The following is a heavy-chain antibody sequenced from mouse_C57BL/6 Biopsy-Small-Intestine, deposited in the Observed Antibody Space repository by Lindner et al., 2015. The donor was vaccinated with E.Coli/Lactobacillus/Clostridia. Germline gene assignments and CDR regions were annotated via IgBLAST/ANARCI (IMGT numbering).Heavy chain of an antibody. D-gene: IGHD2-10*01. CDR3: ARSRPYYGNFYYAMDY. Sequence: VQLQESGAELMXPGASVKLSCKATGYTFTSYGISWVKQRTGQGLEWIGEIYPRSGNTYYNEKFKGKATFTADTSSNTAYLQLSSLTSEDTAVYYCARSRPYYGNFYYAMDYWGQGTSVTVSS. CDR2: IYPRSGNT. V-gene: IGHV1-81*01. CDR1: GYTFTSYG. J-gene: IGHJ4*01.